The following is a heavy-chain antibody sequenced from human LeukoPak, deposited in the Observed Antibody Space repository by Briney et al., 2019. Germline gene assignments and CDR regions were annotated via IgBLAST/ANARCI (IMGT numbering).Heavy chain of an antibody. D-gene: IGHD3-9*01. Sequence: ASVKVSCKASGYTFTSYGISWVRQAPGQGLEWMGWISAYNGNTNYAQKLQGRVTMTTDTSTSTAYMELRGLRSDDTAVYYCARWVLTGYYNDYWGQGTLVTVSS. CDR2: ISAYNGNT. CDR1: GYTFTSYG. V-gene: IGHV1-18*04. J-gene: IGHJ4*02. CDR3: ARWVLTGYYNDY.